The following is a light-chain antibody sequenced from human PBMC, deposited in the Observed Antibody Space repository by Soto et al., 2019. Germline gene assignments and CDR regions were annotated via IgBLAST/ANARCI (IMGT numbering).Light chain of an antibody. V-gene: IGLV2-14*01. CDR2: EVS. J-gene: IGLJ2*01. Sequence: QSVLSQPASVSGSPGQSITIACTGTSSDVGGYNYVSWYQQHPGKAPKLMIYEVSNRPSGVSNRFSGSKSANTASLTISGLQAEDEAYYYCSSYTSGSTLVVFGGGTKLTVL. CDR3: SSYTSGSTLVV. CDR1: SSDVGGYNY.